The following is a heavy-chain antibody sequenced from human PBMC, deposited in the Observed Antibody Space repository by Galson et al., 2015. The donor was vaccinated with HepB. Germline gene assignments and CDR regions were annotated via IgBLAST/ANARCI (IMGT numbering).Heavy chain of an antibody. Sequence: SCKAVGYTFDAYGISWVRQAPGQGLEWMGWIRVSNGNTTYAQKFQDRVTMTADRVTRTAYMEVTSLRSEDTAVYYCARDDLIVGANPDYWGQGTLVIVSS. D-gene: IGHD1-26*01. V-gene: IGHV1-18*01. CDR2: IRVSNGNT. J-gene: IGHJ4*02. CDR1: GYTFDAYG. CDR3: ARDDLIVGANPDY.